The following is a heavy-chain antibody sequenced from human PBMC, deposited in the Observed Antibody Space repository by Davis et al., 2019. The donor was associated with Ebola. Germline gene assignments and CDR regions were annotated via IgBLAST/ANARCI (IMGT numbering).Heavy chain of an antibody. D-gene: IGHD6-6*01. CDR3: ARVSGAARHRSFYGMDV. CDR1: GGSISSGGYY. Sequence: PSETLSLTCTVSGGSISSGGYYWSWIRQHPGKGLEWIGYIYYSGSTYYNPSLKSRVTISVDTSKNQFSLKLSSVTAADTAVYYCARVSGAARHRSFYGMDVWGQGTTVTVSS. V-gene: IGHV4-31*03. J-gene: IGHJ6*02. CDR2: IYYSGST.